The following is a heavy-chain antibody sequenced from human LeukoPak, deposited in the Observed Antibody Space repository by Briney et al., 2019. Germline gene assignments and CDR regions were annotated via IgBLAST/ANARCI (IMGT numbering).Heavy chain of an antibody. D-gene: IGHD3-22*01. V-gene: IGHV4-61*02. CDR1: RGSLRRGSYY. CDR3: ARDPTDKNYYDSSGYYPLDY. Sequence: SDTLSLPYTVSRGSLRRGSYYWSWLRQPAGKGLEGIGRIYTSGSTHYHPSLKNRVTISVDTSKNQCSLKLSSVTAADTAVYYCARDPTDKNYYDSSGYYPLDYWGQGTLVTVSS. J-gene: IGHJ4*02. CDR2: IYTSGST.